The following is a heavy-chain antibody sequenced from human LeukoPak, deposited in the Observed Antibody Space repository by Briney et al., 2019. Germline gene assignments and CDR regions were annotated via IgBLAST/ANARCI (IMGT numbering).Heavy chain of an antibody. CDR2: INPNRGGT. J-gene: IGHJ4*02. CDR1: GCTFTGYY. D-gene: IGHD2-15*01. V-gene: IGHV1-2*02. Sequence: GASVKVSCKASGCTFTGYYMHWVRQAPGQGLEWMGWINPNRGGTNYAQKFQGRVTMTRDTSISTAYMELSSLTSDDTAVYYCAKDENTHFDYWGQGILVTVSS. CDR3: AKDENTHFDY.